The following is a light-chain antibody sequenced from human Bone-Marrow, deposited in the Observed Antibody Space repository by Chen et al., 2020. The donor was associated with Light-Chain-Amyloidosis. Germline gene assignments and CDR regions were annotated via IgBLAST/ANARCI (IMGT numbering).Light chain of an antibody. J-gene: IGKJ1*01. V-gene: IGKV1-8*01. CDR1: QGISSY. CDR3: EQYYSYPRT. Sequence: AIRMTQPPPSLSASTGDRVTITCRASQGISSYLDWYQQKPGKAPKLLIYAASTLQSGVPSRVSGSGSGTDFTLTISCLQSEYFATYYCEQYYSYPRTFGQGTKVEIK. CDR2: AAS.